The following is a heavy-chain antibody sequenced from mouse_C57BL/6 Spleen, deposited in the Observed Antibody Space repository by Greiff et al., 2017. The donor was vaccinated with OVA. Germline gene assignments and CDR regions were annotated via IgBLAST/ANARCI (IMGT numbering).Heavy chain of an antibody. CDR1: GYTFTSYW. J-gene: IGHJ2*01. Sequence: QVQLQQSGAELVKPGASVKLSCKASGYTFTSYWMHWVKQRPGQGLEWIGKINPNSGSTNYNEKLKSKATLTGDKSSSTAYMQLSSLTSEDSAVYYCARRLITTVVATDYWGQGTTLTVSS. CDR2: INPNSGST. CDR3: ARRLITTVVATDY. V-gene: IGHV1-64*01. D-gene: IGHD1-1*01.